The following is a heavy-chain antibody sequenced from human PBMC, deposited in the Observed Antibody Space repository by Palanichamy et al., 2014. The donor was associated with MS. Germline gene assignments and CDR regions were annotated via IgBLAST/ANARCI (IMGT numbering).Heavy chain of an antibody. CDR1: GVAVSRGADY. Sequence: QVQLKESGPGQVKPSQTLSLTCTVSGVAVSRGADYWNWFRQSPGKGLEWLGYIFHTGGTKYNPSLQGRLNISIDTSKNQFFLKLTSVAAADTAIYFCGRLQPWDYGGVDVWGQGTTVTVSS. J-gene: IGHJ6*02. CDR3: GRLQPWDYGGVDV. CDR2: IFHTGGT. V-gene: IGHV4-30-4*08. D-gene: IGHD5-18*01.